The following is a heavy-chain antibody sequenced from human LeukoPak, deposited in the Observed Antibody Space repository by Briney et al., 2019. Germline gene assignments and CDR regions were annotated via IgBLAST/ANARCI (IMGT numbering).Heavy chain of an antibody. J-gene: IGHJ4*02. CDR2: FYYNGTT. CDR1: GASISSYY. V-gene: IGHV4-59*12. Sequence: SETLSLTCTVSGASISSYYWSWIRQPPGRGLEWIGNFYYNGTTKYNPSLRSRVTISVDTSKNQFSLNLSSVTAADTAVYYCAGGWSYSWFYWGQGTLVTVSS. D-gene: IGHD3-10*01. CDR3: AGGWSYSWFY.